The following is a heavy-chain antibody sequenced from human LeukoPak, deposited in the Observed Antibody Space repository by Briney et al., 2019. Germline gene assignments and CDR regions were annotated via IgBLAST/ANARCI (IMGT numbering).Heavy chain of an antibody. Sequence: GRSLRLSCAASGITGSSFSMSWVRQAPGKGLEWVSSISFSGTTTYYTDSVKGRFTVSRDNSKNTLYLQMDGLRAEDTAVYYCARDPTELQLLSYYFDYWGQGTLVAVSS. CDR3: ARDPTELQLLSYYFDY. D-gene: IGHD2-2*01. CDR1: GITGSSFS. CDR2: ISFSGTTT. V-gene: IGHV3-23*01. J-gene: IGHJ4*02.